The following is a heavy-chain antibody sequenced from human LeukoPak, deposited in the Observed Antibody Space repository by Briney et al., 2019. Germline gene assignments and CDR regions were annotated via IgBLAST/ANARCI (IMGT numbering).Heavy chain of an antibody. J-gene: IGHJ4*02. CDR3: AKDVLGATKRAYYFDY. Sequence: PGRSLRLSCAASGVTFSSYAMSWVRQAPGKGLEWVSAISGRGGSTYYADSVKGRFTIFRDNSKNTLYLQMNSLRAEDTAVYYCAKDVLGATKRAYYFDYWGQGTLVTVSS. CDR1: GVTFSSYA. CDR2: ISGRGGST. V-gene: IGHV3-23*01. D-gene: IGHD1-26*01.